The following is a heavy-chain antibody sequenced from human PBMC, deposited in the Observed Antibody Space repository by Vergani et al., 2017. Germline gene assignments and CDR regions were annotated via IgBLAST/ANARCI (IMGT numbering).Heavy chain of an antibody. CDR2: ISGSGVST. J-gene: IGHJ5*02. Sequence: EVQLLESGGGLVQPGGSLRLSCAASGFPFSSYAMSWVRQAPGKGMEWVSAISGSGVSTYYADSVKGRFTISRDDSRNSLYLQMNSLKTEDTAVYYCATLPLQTQPQVTSWGKGPLVTVS. V-gene: IGHV3-23*01. CDR3: ATLPLQTQPQVTS. CDR1: GFPFSSYA. D-gene: IGHD6-13*01.